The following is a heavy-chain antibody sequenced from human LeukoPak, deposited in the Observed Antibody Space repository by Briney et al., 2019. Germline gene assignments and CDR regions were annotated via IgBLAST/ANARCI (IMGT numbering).Heavy chain of an antibody. CDR2: IYTSGST. J-gene: IGHJ6*02. V-gene: IGHV4-4*07. CDR3: ARLADYYGSGSYYLDV. Sequence: PSETLSLTCTVSGGSISSYYWSWIRQPAGKGLEWIGRIYTSGSTNYYPSLKSRVTMSVDTSKNQFSLKLSSVTAADTAVYYCARLADYYGSGSYYLDVWGQGTTVTVSS. D-gene: IGHD3-10*01. CDR1: GGSISSYY.